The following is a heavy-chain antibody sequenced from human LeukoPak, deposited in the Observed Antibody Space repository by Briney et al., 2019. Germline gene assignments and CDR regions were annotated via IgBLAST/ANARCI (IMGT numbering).Heavy chain of an antibody. J-gene: IGHJ3*02. CDR3: ARDRDYXRXDXXXI. CDR2: IYYSGST. D-gene: IGHD3-22*01. V-gene: IGHV4-59*01. CDR1: GGSISSYY. Sequence: SETLSLTCTVSGGSISSYYWSWIRQPPGKGLEWIGYIYYSGSTNYNPSLKSRVTISVDTSKNQFSLKLSSVTAADTAVYYCARDRDYXRXDXXXIWGXGXXXT.